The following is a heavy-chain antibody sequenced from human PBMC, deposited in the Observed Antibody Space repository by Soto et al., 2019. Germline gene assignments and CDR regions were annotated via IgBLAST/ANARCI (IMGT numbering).Heavy chain of an antibody. J-gene: IGHJ4*02. CDR1: GGSFSDYY. CDR3: ARGDQCRSNSCYPYYFDH. V-gene: IGHV4-34*02. Sequence: QVQLQQWGAGLLKPSETLSLTCAVYGGSFSDYYWSWIRQSPGRGLEWIGEINHGGSTNYNPSLKSRVTISIDTSKKQFSLNLASVTAADTAVYFCARGDQCRSNSCYPYYFDHWGRGTPITVSS. CDR2: INHGGST. D-gene: IGHD3-22*01.